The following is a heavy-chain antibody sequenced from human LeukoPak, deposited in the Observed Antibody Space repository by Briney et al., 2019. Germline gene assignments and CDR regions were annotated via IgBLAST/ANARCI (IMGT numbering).Heavy chain of an antibody. V-gene: IGHV3-7*03. CDR1: GFSFRDNW. D-gene: IGHD5-24*01. CDR3: VHGYNPL. Sequence: GGSLRLSCAASGFSFRDNWLSWVRQAPGRGLEWVANIDQHGSQKYYVDSVKGRFTISRDNAKNSLYLQMNSLRAEDTAVYYCVHGYNPLGGQGTLVTVSS. CDR2: IDQHGSQK. J-gene: IGHJ4*02.